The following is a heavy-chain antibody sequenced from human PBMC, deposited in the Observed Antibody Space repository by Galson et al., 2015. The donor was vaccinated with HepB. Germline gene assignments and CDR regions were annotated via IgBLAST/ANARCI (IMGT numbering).Heavy chain of an antibody. V-gene: IGHV3-11*01. CDR1: GFTFSDFY. D-gene: IGHD3-3*01. CDR2: ISSSGYTI. J-gene: IGHJ3*02. CDR3: ARTYYDFWSGVDAFDI. Sequence: LRLSCAASGFTFSDFYMSWIHQAPGKGLEWVSLISSSGYTIYYADSVKGRFTISRDNAKNSLYLQMNSLRAEDTAVYYCARTYYDFWSGVDAFDIWGQGTVLTVSS.